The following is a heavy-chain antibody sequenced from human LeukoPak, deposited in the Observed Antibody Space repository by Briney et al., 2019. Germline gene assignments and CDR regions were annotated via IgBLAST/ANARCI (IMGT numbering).Heavy chain of an antibody. J-gene: IGHJ5*02. CDR3: AREIVFSDTPPAFDP. CDR2: INWNGGSI. D-gene: IGHD2-15*01. Sequence: PGGSLRLSCAASGFTFSSYAMSWVRQAPGKGLEWVSGINWNGGSIGYADSVKGRFTISRDNAKNSLYLQMNSLRAEDTALYHCAREIVFSDTPPAFDPWGQGTLVTVSS. CDR1: GFTFSSYA. V-gene: IGHV3-20*01.